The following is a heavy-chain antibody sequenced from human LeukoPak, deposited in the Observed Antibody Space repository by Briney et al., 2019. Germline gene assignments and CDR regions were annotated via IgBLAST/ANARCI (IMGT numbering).Heavy chain of an antibody. Sequence: SSETLSLTCTVSGGSISTGSYYCSWIRQPAGKGLEWIGRIYTSGSTSYNPSLKSRVTISVDTSKNQFSLRLSSVTASDTAVYYCARCLGGRCDYFDYWGQGALVTVSS. J-gene: IGHJ4*02. CDR1: GGSISTGSYY. CDR2: IYTSGST. V-gene: IGHV4-61*02. D-gene: IGHD3-16*01. CDR3: ARCLGGRCDYFDY.